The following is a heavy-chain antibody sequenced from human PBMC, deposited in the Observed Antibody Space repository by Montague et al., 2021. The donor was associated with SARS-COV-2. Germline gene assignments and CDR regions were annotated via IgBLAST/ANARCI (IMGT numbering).Heavy chain of an antibody. J-gene: IGHJ4*02. CDR3: ARIRDYDILTGSYSGLDY. V-gene: IGHV2-70*01. Sequence: PALVKPTQTLTLTCTFSGFSLSTSGMCVGWIRQPPGKALEWLALIDWDDDKYYSTSLKTRLTISKDTSKNQVVLTMTNMDPVDTATYYCARIRDYDILTGSYSGLDYWGQGTLVTVSS. CDR2: IDWDDDK. CDR1: GFSLSTSGMC. D-gene: IGHD3-9*01.